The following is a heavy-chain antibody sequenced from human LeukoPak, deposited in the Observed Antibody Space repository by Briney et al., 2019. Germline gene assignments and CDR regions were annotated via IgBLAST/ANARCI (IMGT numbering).Heavy chain of an antibody. J-gene: IGHJ4*02. V-gene: IGHV4-4*07. CDR3: ARDIEYYDSSGFPTYYFDY. CDR2: IYTSGST. CDR1: GGSISSYY. D-gene: IGHD3-22*01. Sequence: PSETLSLTCTVSGGSISSYYWSWIRQPAGKGLEWIGRIYTSGSTNYNPSLKSRVTMSVDTSKNQFSPKLSSVTAADTAVYYCARDIEYYDSSGFPTYYFDYWGQGTLVTVSS.